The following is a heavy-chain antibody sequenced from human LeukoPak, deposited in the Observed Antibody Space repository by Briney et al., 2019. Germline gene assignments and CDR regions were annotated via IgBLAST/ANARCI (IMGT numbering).Heavy chain of an antibody. V-gene: IGHV4-61*01. J-gene: IGHJ5*02. CDR2: DYYIGTT. CDR1: GGSIKSPTSY. Sequence: SETLSLTCTVSGGSIKSPTSYWSWIRQAPGKGLEWIGNDYYIGTTTYNSSLQSRVTISVDTSKNQFSLEMASVTPEDTALYYCARNTSSSPWFDPWGQGTLVIVSS. CDR3: ARNTSSSPWFDP. D-gene: IGHD6-6*01.